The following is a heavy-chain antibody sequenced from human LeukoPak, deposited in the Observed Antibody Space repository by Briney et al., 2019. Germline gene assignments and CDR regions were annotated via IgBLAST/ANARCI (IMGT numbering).Heavy chain of an antibody. Sequence: SETLSLTCTVSGGSISSYYWSWIRQPPGKGLEWIGYIYYSESTNYNPSLKSRVTISVDTSKNLFSLKLSSVTAADTAVYYCARADVLLWFGELSVRFDYWGQGTLVTVSS. V-gene: IGHV4-59*01. CDR3: ARADVLLWFGELSVRFDY. J-gene: IGHJ4*02. CDR2: IYYSEST. CDR1: GGSISSYY. D-gene: IGHD3-10*01.